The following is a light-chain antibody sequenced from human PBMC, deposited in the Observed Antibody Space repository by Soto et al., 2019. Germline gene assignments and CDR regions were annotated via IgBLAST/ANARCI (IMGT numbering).Light chain of an antibody. CDR2: DAS. J-gene: IGKJ2*01. CDR1: QSVSSY. Sequence: EIVLTQSPATLSLSPGERATLSCRASQSVSSYLAWYQQKPGQAPRLLIYDASNRATGIPARFSGSGSGTDFTLTISSLEPEDFAVYYCQQRSNSYTFGPRTKLEIK. CDR3: QQRSNSYT. V-gene: IGKV3-11*01.